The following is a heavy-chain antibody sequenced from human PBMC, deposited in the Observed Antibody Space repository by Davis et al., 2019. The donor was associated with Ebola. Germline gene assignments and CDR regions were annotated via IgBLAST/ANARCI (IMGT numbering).Heavy chain of an antibody. CDR3: AIQGN. V-gene: IGHV4-59*11. CDR2: FYYSGST. J-gene: IGHJ4*02. Sequence: PGGSLRLSCTVSGASISRHYWSWIRQPPGQGLEWIGCFYYSGSTNYNPSLKSRVTISVDTSKNQFSLKLTSVTAADTAVYYCAIQGNWGQGTLVTVSS. CDR1: GASISRHY.